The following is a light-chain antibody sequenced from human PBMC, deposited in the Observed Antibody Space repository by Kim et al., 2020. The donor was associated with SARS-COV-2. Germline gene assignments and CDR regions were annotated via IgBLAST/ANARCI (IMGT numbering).Light chain of an antibody. CDR3: QTWDSNNDHRV. Sequence: AAGMTARITGGGNNIGSKNVHWYQQKPGQAPVLVMYYNNDRPSGIPERVSGSNSENTATLTISRVEAGDEADYYCQTWDSNNDHRVFGGGTQLTVL. V-gene: IGLV3-21*04. J-gene: IGLJ3*02. CDR2: YNN. CDR1: NIGSKN.